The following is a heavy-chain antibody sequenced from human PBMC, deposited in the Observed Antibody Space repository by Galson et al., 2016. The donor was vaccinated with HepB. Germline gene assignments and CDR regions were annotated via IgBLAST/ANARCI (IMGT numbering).Heavy chain of an antibody. CDR2: IIPMFDTA. V-gene: IGHV1-69*13. Sequence: SVKVSCKASGGTFSNYAITWVRQAPGQGLEWMGGIIPMFDTANYAQKFQGRVTITADEFTTTAYMELSSLRSEDTAMYYCARRGSYYDSNAFGPTYYGMDVWGQGTTVTGAS. J-gene: IGHJ6*02. CDR1: GGTFSNYA. D-gene: IGHD3-22*01. CDR3: ARRGSYYDSNAFGPTYYGMDV.